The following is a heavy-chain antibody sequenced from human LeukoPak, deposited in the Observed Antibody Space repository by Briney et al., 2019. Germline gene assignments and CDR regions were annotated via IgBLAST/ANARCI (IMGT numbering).Heavy chain of an antibody. CDR2: MNGNGGRI. CDR3: AKDRCSNGVGCYYYYMDV. CDR1: GFTFSSYG. Sequence: GGSLRLSCAASGFTFSSYGMAWVRQAPGKGLEWVSGMNGNGGRIYYADSVKGRFSISRDSSKNILYLQMNSLRAEDTAVYYCAKDRCSNGVGCYYYYMDVWGKGTTVTISS. J-gene: IGHJ6*03. V-gene: IGHV3-23*01. D-gene: IGHD2-8*01.